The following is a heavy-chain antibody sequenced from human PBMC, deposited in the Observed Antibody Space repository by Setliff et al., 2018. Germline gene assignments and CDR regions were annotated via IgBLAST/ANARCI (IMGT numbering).Heavy chain of an antibody. Sequence: AASVKVSCKSSGYIFSDYGITWVRQAPGQGLEWMGIINPGGGSASYAEKFQGRVTMTRDTSTSTFYMEVNILRSDDTALFYCARAVTIFGVVTPIYFYYMDVWGKGTTVTVSS. J-gene: IGHJ6*03. V-gene: IGHV1-46*01. CDR2: INPGGGSA. D-gene: IGHD3-3*01. CDR3: ARAVTIFGVVTPIYFYYMDV. CDR1: GYIFSDYG.